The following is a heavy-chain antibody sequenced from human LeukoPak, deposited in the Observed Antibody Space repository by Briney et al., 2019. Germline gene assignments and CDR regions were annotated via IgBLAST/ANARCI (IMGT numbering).Heavy chain of an antibody. J-gene: IGHJ4*02. CDR2: ISSSSRYI. D-gene: IGHD1-14*01. CDR1: GFTFSSYS. V-gene: IGHV3-21*01. Sequence: PGGSLRLSCAASGFTFSSYSMNWVRQAPGKGLEWVSSISSSSRYIYYADSVKGRFTISRDNAKNSLYLQMNSLRAEDTAVYYCARDETNIGNGLDYWGQGTLVTVSS. CDR3: ARDETNIGNGLDY.